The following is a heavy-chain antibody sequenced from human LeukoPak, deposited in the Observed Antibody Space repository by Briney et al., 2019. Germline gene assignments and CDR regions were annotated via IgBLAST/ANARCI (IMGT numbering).Heavy chain of an antibody. V-gene: IGHV3-30*04. CDR3: AKDSGSGSSLDY. CDR2: ISYDAGYT. J-gene: IGHJ4*02. D-gene: IGHD3-10*01. CDR1: GFTFSSYA. Sequence: PGGSLRLSCAASGFTFSSYAMHWVRQAPGKGLEWVAVISYDAGYTYYTDSVKGRFTISRDNSKNTLYLQMNSLRAEDTAVYYCAKDSGSGSSLDYWGLGTLVTVSS.